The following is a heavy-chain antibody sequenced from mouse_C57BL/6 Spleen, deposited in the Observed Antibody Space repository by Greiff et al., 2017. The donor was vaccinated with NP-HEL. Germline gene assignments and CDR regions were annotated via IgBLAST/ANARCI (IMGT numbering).Heavy chain of an antibody. CDR1: GYTFTDYY. D-gene: IGHD2-3*01. J-gene: IGHJ3*01. Sequence: VQLQQSGAELVRPGASVKLSCKASGYTFTDYYINWVKQRPGQGLEWIARIYPGSGNTYYNEKFKGKATLTAEKSSSTAYMQLSSLTSEDSAVYFCARVGSIYDGYYVPFAYWGQGTLVTVSA. CDR3: ARVGSIYDGYYVPFAY. V-gene: IGHV1-76*01. CDR2: IYPGSGNT.